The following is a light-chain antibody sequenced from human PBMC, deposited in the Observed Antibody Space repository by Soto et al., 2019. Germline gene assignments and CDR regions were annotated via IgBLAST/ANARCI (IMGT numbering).Light chain of an antibody. Sequence: EIVLTQSPATLSLSPGERATLSCRASQSVSSYFAWYQQKPGQAPRLLIYDASNRATGITARFSGSGSGTDFTLTISSLEPEDFAVYYCQQRSNWPPFTFGQGTRLEIK. V-gene: IGKV3-11*01. CDR1: QSVSSY. CDR3: QQRSNWPPFT. J-gene: IGKJ5*01. CDR2: DAS.